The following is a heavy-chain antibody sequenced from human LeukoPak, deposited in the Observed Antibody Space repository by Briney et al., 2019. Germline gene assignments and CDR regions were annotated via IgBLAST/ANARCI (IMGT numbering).Heavy chain of an antibody. V-gene: IGHV3-30*04. J-gene: IGHJ4*02. D-gene: IGHD2-15*01. Sequence: GGSLRLSCAASGFTFSDSAMHWVRQAPGKGLQWVAVTSYDGNNNFYPDSLKGRFTISRDNSKNTLYLQMNSLRAEDTAVYYCAKSGLNRFDYWGQGTLVTVSS. CDR3: AKSGLNRFDY. CDR1: GFTFSDSA. CDR2: TSYDGNNN.